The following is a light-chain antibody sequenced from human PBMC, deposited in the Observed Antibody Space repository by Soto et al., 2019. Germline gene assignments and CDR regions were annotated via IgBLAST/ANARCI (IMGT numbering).Light chain of an antibody. Sequence: QSVLTQPPSASGSPGQSVTISCTGTSSDVGAYNFVSWYQHRPGKAPKLMIYEVSNRPSGVSDRFSGSKSGNTASLTISGLQAEDEADYYCSSFRSGTTLFGTGTKVTVL. V-gene: IGLV2-14*01. CDR3: SSFRSGTTL. CDR1: SSDVGAYNF. CDR2: EVS. J-gene: IGLJ1*01.